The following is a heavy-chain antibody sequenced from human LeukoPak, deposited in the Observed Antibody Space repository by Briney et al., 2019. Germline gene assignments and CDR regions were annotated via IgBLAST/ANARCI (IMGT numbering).Heavy chain of an antibody. CDR3: ANHDYYYYMDV. J-gene: IGHJ6*03. Sequence: PGGSLRLSCAASGFTFSSYAMDWVRQPPGKGLEWIGTISYSGTTYYSPSLKSRVTISLDTSKNQFSLKLSSVTAADTAVYYCANHDYYYYMDVWGKGTTVTVSS. CDR2: ISYSGTT. V-gene: IGHV4-59*04. CDR1: GFTFSSYA.